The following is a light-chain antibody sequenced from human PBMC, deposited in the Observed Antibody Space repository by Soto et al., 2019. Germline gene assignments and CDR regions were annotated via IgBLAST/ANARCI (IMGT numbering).Light chain of an antibody. V-gene: IGKV4-1*01. CDR2: WAS. J-gene: IGKJ1*01. Sequence: DIVMTQSPDSLAVSLGERATINCKSSQSVLYSSNNKNYLAWYQQKPGQPPKLLIYWASTRESGVPDRCSGSGSGTDFTLTISSLQAEEVAVYYCQQYYSTPGTFGQGTKVEIK. CDR3: QQYYSTPGT. CDR1: QSVLYSSNNKNY.